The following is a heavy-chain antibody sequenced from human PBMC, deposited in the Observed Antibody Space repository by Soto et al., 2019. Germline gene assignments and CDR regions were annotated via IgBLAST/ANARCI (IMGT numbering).Heavy chain of an antibody. Sequence: PGGSLRLSCAASGFTFASYAMTWVRQAPGKGLEWVSALSGSGDSTYYADSVRGRFTISRDNSKNTLYLQMSSLRAEDTAVYYCAKGKAATVYSWFDPWGQGTLVTVSS. CDR2: LSGSGDST. V-gene: IGHV3-23*01. CDR3: AKGKAATVYSWFDP. J-gene: IGHJ5*02. D-gene: IGHD2-15*01. CDR1: GFTFASYA.